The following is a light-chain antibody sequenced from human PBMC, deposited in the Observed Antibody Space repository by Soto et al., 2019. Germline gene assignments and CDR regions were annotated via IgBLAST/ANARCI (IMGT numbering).Light chain of an antibody. CDR1: QSXXTW. Sequence: DIQMTQSPXXLSASVXXXXXXTCRAGQSXXTWLAWYQQKPGKAPKLLIYDASSLQSGVPSRFSGSGSGTEFTLTISSLQPDDFATYYCQQYNSYLFGQGTKLEIK. V-gene: IGKV1-5*01. CDR2: DAS. CDR3: QQYNSYL. J-gene: IGKJ2*01.